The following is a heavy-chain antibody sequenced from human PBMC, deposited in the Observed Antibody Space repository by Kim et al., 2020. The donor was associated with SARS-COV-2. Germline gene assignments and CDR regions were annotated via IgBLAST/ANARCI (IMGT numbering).Heavy chain of an antibody. Sequence: ASVKVSCKASGYTFTGYYMHWVRQAPGQGLEWMGWINPNSGGTNYAQKFQGWVTMTRDTSISTAYMELSRLRSDDTAVYYCARGPNPETTVVTPDWFDPWGQGTLVTVSS. CDR2: INPNSGGT. J-gene: IGHJ5*02. CDR3: ARGPNPETTVVTPDWFDP. V-gene: IGHV1-2*04. CDR1: GYTFTGYY. D-gene: IGHD4-17*01.